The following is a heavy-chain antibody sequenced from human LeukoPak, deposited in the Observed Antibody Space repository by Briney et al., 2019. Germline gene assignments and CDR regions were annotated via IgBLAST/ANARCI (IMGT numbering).Heavy chain of an antibody. V-gene: IGHV1-46*01. CDR3: ARDRSDIVVVPAAADDAFDI. D-gene: IGHD2-2*01. CDR1: GYTFTSYY. J-gene: IGHJ3*02. CDR2: INPSGGST. Sequence: ASVKVSCKASGYTFTSYYMHWVRQAPGQGLEWMGIINPSGGSTSYAQKFQGRVTMTRDTSTSTVYMELSSLRSEDTAVYYCARDRSDIVVVPAAADDAFDIWGQGTMVTVSS.